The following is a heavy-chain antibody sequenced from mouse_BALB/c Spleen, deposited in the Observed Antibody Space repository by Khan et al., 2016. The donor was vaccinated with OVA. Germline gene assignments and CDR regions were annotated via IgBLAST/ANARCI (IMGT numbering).Heavy chain of an antibody. D-gene: IGHD1-1*02. CDR3: ARSNYGAFAY. CDR1: GFTFSSYT. V-gene: IGHV5-9*03. J-gene: IGHJ3*01. Sequence: EVELVESGGGLVKPGGSLKLSCAASGFTFSSYTMSWVRQTPEQRLEWVATISSGGDNTYYPDSVKGRSTISRDNAKNNLYLQMSSLRSEDTALYYCARSNYGAFAYWGQGTLVTVSA. CDR2: ISSGGDNT.